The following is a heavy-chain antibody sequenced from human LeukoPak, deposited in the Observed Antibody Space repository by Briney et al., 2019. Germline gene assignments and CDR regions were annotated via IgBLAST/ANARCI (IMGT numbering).Heavy chain of an antibody. D-gene: IGHD3-10*01. V-gene: IGHV3-23*01. CDR1: GFTFSIYG. Sequence: GGSLRLSCAASGFTFSIYGMSWVRQAPGRGLEWVSAMSGSGGSTYYADSVKGRFTISRDNSKNTLYLQMQTLRSEDTAVYYCGYYNSGSYSTPDSWGQGTQVTVSS. CDR3: GYYNSGSYSTPDS. CDR2: MSGSGGST. J-gene: IGHJ5*01.